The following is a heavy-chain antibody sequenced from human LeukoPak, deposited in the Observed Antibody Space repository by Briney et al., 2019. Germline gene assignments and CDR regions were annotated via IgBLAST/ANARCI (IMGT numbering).Heavy chain of an antibody. J-gene: IGHJ3*02. D-gene: IGHD3-22*01. Sequence: GGSLRLSCAASGFTFSSYSMNWVRQAPGKGLEWVSSISSSSSYIYYADSVKGRFTISRDNAKNSLYLQMNSLRAEDTAVYYCAGDRYYYDSSGEDAFDIWGQGTMVTVSS. CDR2: ISSSSSYI. V-gene: IGHV3-21*04. CDR3: AGDRYYYDSSGEDAFDI. CDR1: GFTFSSYS.